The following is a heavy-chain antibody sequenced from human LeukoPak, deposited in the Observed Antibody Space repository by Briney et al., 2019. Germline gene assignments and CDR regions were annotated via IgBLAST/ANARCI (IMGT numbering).Heavy chain of an antibody. CDR2: ISYDGSDK. Sequence: GGSLRLSCAASGFTFSNYAMHWVRQAPGKGLEWVAVISYDGSDKYYADSVKGRFTISRDNSKNTLYLQMNSLRPEDTAVYYCARDGGRRYSSGWYGDFDYWGQGTLVTVSS. D-gene: IGHD6-19*01. J-gene: IGHJ4*02. CDR3: ARDGGRRYSSGWYGDFDY. V-gene: IGHV3-30-3*01. CDR1: GFTFSNYA.